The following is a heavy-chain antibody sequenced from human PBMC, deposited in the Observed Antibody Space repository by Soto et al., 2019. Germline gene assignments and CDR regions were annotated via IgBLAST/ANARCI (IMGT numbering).Heavy chain of an antibody. J-gene: IGHJ4*02. CDR1: GGSISSSSYY. CDR3: ARHVTQWLRLWYFDY. V-gene: IGHV4-39*01. D-gene: IGHD5-12*01. CDR2: IYYSGST. Sequence: QLQLQESGPGLVKPSETLSLTCTVSGGSISSSSYYWGWIRQPPGKGLEWIGSIYYSGSTYYNPSLKSRVTISVDTSKNQFSLKLSSVTAADTAVYYCARHVTQWLRLWYFDYWGQGTLVTVSS.